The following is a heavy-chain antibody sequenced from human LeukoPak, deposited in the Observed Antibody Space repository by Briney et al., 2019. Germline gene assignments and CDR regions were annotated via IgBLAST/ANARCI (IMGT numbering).Heavy chain of an antibody. Sequence: SQTLSLTCAVSGGSLSSSNWWGWVRQPPGKGLGWIGEIYHSGGTNYNPSLKSRVTTSVDKSKNLCSLKPSSVAAAYTAGYYGARKEETVYGSASYDYWGQGTLVTVSS. D-gene: IGHD3-10*01. V-gene: IGHV4-4*02. CDR2: IYHSGGT. CDR1: GGSLSSSNW. J-gene: IGHJ4*02. CDR3: ARKEETVYGSASYDY.